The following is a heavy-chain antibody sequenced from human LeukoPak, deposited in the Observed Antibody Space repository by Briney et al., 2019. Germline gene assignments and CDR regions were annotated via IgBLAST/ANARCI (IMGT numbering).Heavy chain of an antibody. CDR2: IYYSGST. CDR1: GGSINKYY. Sequence: SETLSLTCTVSGGSINKYYWSWIRQPPGKGLEWIGYIYYSGSTNYNPSLKSRVTISVDTSKNQFSLKLSSVTAADTAVYYCARGNRDSSGYYYDYWGQGTLVTVSS. V-gene: IGHV4-59*12. J-gene: IGHJ4*02. D-gene: IGHD3-22*01. CDR3: ARGNRDSSGYYYDY.